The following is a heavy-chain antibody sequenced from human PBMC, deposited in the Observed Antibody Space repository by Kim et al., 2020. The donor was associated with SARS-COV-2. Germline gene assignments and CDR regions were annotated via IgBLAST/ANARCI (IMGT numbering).Heavy chain of an antibody. Sequence: GGSLRLSCAASGFTFSRYAMSWVRQAPGKGLERVSAIRGSGGGTFYADSVKGRFTISRDISRDTVSLQMRSLTAEDSAVYYCAKGPTAGEAGIDYWGQGT. V-gene: IGHV3-23*01. D-gene: IGHD2-8*02. J-gene: IGHJ4*02. CDR3: AKGPTAGEAGIDY. CDR2: IRGSGGGT. CDR1: GFTFSRYA.